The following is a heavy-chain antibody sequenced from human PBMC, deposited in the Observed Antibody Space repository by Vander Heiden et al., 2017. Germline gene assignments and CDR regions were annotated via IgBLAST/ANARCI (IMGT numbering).Heavy chain of an antibody. V-gene: IGHV3-7*01. Sequence: EVQLVESGGDLVQPGGSLRLSCAASGFTFSRNWMSWVRQAPGKGLECVANIKQDGSETYYVDSVKGRFTISRDNAKNSLYLQMHSLRAEDTAVYYCARKDIVVVVAAKVAFDYWGQGTLVTVSS. CDR1: GFTFSRNW. CDR2: IKQDGSET. J-gene: IGHJ4*02. D-gene: IGHD2-15*01. CDR3: ARKDIVVVVAAKVAFDY.